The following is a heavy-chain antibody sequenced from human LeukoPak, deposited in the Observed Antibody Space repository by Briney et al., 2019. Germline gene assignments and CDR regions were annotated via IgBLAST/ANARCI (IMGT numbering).Heavy chain of an antibody. D-gene: IGHD3-22*01. CDR2: INPSGGST. J-gene: IGHJ5*02. CDR3: ARGPPITMIVAALGFDP. Sequence: ASVKVSCKASGYTFTSYYMHWVRQAPGQGLEWMGIINPSGGSTSYAQKFQGRVTMTRDTSTSTVYMELCSLRSEDTAVYYCARGPPITMIVAALGFDPWGQGTLVTVSS. V-gene: IGHV1-46*01. CDR1: GYTFTSYY.